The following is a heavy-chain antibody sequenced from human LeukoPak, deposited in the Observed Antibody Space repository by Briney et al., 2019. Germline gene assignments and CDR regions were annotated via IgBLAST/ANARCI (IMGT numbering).Heavy chain of an antibody. V-gene: IGHV1-2*02. CDR3: ARGVVRSYGGNYYYYMDV. CDR2: INPNSGGT. Sequence: ASVKVSCKASGYTFTGYYMHWVRQAPGQGLEWMGWINPNSGGTNYAQKFQGRVTMTRDPSISTAYMELSRLRSDDTAVYYCARGVVRSYGGNYYYYMDVWGKGTTVTVSS. J-gene: IGHJ6*03. CDR1: GYTFTGYY. D-gene: IGHD5-18*01.